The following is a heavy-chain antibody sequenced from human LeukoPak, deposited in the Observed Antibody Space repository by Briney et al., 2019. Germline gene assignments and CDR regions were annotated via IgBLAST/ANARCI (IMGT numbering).Heavy chain of an antibody. CDR2: IRSKAYGGTT. CDR3: TRSGEGLWFGELFLDWFDP. Sequence: GGSLRLSCTASGFTFGDYAMSWFRQAPGKGLEWVGFIRSKAYGGTTEYAASVKGRFTISRDDSKSIAYLQMNSLKTEDTAVYYCTRSGEGLWFGELFLDWFDPWGQGTLVTVSS. CDR1: GFTFGDYA. D-gene: IGHD3-10*01. J-gene: IGHJ5*02. V-gene: IGHV3-49*03.